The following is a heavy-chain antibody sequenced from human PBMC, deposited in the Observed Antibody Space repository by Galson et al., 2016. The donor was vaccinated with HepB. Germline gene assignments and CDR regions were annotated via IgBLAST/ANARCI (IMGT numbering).Heavy chain of an antibody. CDR2: IDPGDSYT. V-gene: IGHV5-10-1*01. Sequence: QSGAEVKKPGESLRISCKGSGYSFTSYWISWVRQMPGKGLEWMGRIDPGDSYTNYSPSFPGHVTISADKSVTTAYLQWSSLKVSDTAMDYCARHGGGRFPLWDLEYWGQGTLVTVSS. CDR1: GYSFTSYW. CDR3: ARHGGGRFPLWDLEY. D-gene: IGHD1-26*01. J-gene: IGHJ4*02.